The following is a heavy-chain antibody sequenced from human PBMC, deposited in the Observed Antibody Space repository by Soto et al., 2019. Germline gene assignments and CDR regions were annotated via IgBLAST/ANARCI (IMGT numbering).Heavy chain of an antibody. V-gene: IGHV3-21*01. CDR3: ARDVCSGGSCYFDY. CDR1: GFTFSSYS. Sequence: EVQLVESGGGLVKPGGSLRLSCAASGFTFSSYSMNWVRQAPGKGLEWVSSISSSSSYIYYADSVKGRFTISRDNAKNSLYLQMNSLRAEDTAVYYCARDVCSGGSCYFDYWGQGTLVTVSS. J-gene: IGHJ4*02. D-gene: IGHD2-15*01. CDR2: ISSSSSYI.